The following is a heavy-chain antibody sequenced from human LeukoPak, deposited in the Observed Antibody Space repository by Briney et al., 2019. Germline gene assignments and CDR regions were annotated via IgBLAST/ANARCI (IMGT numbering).Heavy chain of an antibody. Sequence: ASVKVSCKASGYTFTSYGISWVRQASGQGLEWMGWISAYNGNTNYAQKLQGRVTMTTDTSTSTAYMELRSLRSDDTAVYYCARGLWFGELLVEIYFDYWGQGTLVTVSS. CDR1: GYTFTSYG. J-gene: IGHJ4*02. CDR3: ARGLWFGELLVEIYFDY. V-gene: IGHV1-18*01. CDR2: ISAYNGNT. D-gene: IGHD3-10*01.